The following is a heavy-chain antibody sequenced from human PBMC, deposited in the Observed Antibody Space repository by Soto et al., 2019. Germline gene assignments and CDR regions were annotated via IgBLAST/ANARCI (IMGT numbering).Heavy chain of an antibody. Sequence: ASVKVSCKASGYTFTSYGISWVRQAPGQGLEWMGWISAYNGNTNCAQKLQGRVTMTTDTSTSTAYMELRSLRSDDTAVYYCARDSIVVVPAAIRYYYYMDVWGKGTTVTVSS. J-gene: IGHJ6*03. D-gene: IGHD2-2*01. V-gene: IGHV1-18*01. CDR2: ISAYNGNT. CDR3: ARDSIVVVPAAIRYYYYMDV. CDR1: GYTFTSYG.